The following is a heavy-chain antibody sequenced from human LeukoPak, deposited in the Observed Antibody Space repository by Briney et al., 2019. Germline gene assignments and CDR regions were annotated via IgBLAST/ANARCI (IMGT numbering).Heavy chain of an antibody. CDR2: IVVGSGTT. D-gene: IGHD1-14*01. J-gene: IGHJ4*02. Sequence: ASVKVSCKASGFTFSTSAVQWVRQARGQHLEWIGWIVVGSGTTNYAQKFQGRVTMTRDTSISTAYMELSRLRSDDTAVYYCARDRRRYFDYWGQGTLVTVSS. V-gene: IGHV1-58*01. CDR3: ARDRRRYFDY. CDR1: GFTFSTSA.